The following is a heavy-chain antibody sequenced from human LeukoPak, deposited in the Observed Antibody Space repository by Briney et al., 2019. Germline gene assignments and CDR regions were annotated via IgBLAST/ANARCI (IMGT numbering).Heavy chain of an antibody. V-gene: IGHV3-23*01. CDR3: ARDRDFPRDQFDY. Sequence: GGSLRLSCAASGFTFSNYAMSWVRQAPGKGLEWVSAITKNGDGAWYPDSVKGRFTISRDNSRNILYLQMNSLRAEDTALYYCARDRDFPRDQFDYWGQGTLVAVSS. J-gene: IGHJ4*02. D-gene: IGHD2-21*02. CDR2: ITKNGDGA. CDR1: GFTFSNYA.